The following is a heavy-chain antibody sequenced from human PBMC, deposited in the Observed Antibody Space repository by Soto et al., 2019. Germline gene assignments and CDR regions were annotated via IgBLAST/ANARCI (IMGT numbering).Heavy chain of an antibody. D-gene: IGHD1-26*01. CDR1: GFTFSRYG. CDR3: AKGKGVGATPDGANC. CDR2: VRSDGDTT. J-gene: IGHJ4*02. Sequence: EVQVLESGGGLVQPGGSLRLSCAASGFTFSRYGMNWVRQAPGKGLEWVSGVRSDGDTTYNADSVEGRFTVSRDNFKNTVDLQMNSLRVEDTAVYYCAKGKGVGATPDGANCWGQGTLVTVSS. V-gene: IGHV3-23*01.